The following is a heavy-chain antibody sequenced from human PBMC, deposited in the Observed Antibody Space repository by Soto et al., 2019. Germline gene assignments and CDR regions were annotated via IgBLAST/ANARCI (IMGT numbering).Heavy chain of an antibody. CDR2: INHSGST. V-gene: IGHV4-34*01. D-gene: IGHD3-10*01. CDR1: GGSFSGYY. CDR3: ARGGYYGSGSYWALGWFDP. J-gene: IGHJ5*02. Sequence: SETLSLTCAVYGGSFSGYYWSWIRQPPGKGLEWIGEINHSGSTNYNPSLKSRVTISVDTSKNQFSLKLSSVTAADTAVYYCARGGYYGSGSYWALGWFDPWGQGTLVTVS.